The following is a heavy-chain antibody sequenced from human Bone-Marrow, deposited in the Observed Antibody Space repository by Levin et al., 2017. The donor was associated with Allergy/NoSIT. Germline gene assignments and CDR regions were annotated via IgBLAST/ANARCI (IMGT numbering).Heavy chain of an antibody. CDR1: GFTFSTYG. D-gene: IGHD6-13*01. CDR3: AKVKYSSSWYGGAYYYYTGMDV. V-gene: IGHV3-30*18. J-gene: IGHJ6*02. CDR2: ISDDGGSK. Sequence: LSLTCAASGFTFSTYGMHWVRQAPGKGLEWVTYISDDGGSKYYVDSVKGRFTISRDNSENMLYLEMSSLRPQDAAVYYCAKVKYSSSWYGGAYYYYTGMDVWGRGTTVTVSS.